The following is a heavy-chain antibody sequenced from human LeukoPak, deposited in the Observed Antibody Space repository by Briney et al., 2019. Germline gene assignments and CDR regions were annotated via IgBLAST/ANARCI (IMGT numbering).Heavy chain of an antibody. D-gene: IGHD3-10*01. CDR3: AKDKQGLLWFGECFDY. CDR1: GFTFSSYT. J-gene: IGHJ4*02. V-gene: IGHV3-30*02. Sequence: GGSLRLSCAASGFTFSSYTLHWVRQAPGKGLEWVAFIRYDGSNKYYADSVKGRFTISRDNSKNTLYLQMNSLRAEDTAVYYCAKDKQGLLWFGECFDYWGQGTLVTVSS. CDR2: IRYDGSNK.